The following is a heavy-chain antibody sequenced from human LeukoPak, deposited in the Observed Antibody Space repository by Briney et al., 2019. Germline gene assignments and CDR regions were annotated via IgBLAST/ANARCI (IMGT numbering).Heavy chain of an antibody. J-gene: IGHJ4*02. CDR3: ARRIAAAGTTSSYYFDY. D-gene: IGHD6-13*01. V-gene: IGHV4-30-4*01. CDR2: FYYSGST. Sequence: AQTLSLTCTVSGGSISSGDYYWRWVRQPPGKGLEWIGYFYYSGSTYYNPSLKSRVTISVDTSKNQFSLKLSSVTAADTAVYYCARRIAAAGTTSSYYFDYWGQGTLVTVSS. CDR1: GGSISSGDYY.